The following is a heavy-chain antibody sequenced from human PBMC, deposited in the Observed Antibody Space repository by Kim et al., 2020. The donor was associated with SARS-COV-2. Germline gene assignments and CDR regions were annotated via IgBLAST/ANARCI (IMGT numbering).Heavy chain of an antibody. CDR3: ARFEREWFGELLYRNWFDP. CDR1: GGSISSGGYY. D-gene: IGHD3-10*01. CDR2: IYYSGST. Sequence: SETLSLTCTVSGGSISSGGYYWSWIRQHPGKGLEWIGYIYYSGSTYYNPSLKSRVTISVDTSKNQFSLKLSSVTAADTAVYYCARFEREWFGELLYRNWFDPWGQGTLVTVSS. J-gene: IGHJ5*02. V-gene: IGHV4-31*03.